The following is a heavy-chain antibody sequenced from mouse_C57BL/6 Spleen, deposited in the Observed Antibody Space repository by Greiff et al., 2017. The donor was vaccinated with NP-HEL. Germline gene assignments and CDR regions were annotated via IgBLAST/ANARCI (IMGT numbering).Heavy chain of an antibody. V-gene: IGHV1-52*01. D-gene: IGHD2-1*01. Sequence: QVQLQQPGAELVRPGSSVKLSCKASGYTFTSYWMHWVKQRPIQGLEWIGNIDPSDSETHYNQKFKDKATLTVDKSSSTAYMQLSSLTSEDSAVDYCARTYDCGNLYALDYWGQGTSVTVSS. CDR2: IDPSDSET. CDR1: GYTFTSYW. J-gene: IGHJ4*01. CDR3: ARTYDCGNLYALDY.